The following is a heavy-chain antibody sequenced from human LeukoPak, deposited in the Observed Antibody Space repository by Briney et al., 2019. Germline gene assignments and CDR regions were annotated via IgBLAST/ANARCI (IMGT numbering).Heavy chain of an antibody. CDR3: ARDRYFDL. V-gene: IGHV4-59*01. J-gene: IGHJ2*01. CDR2: IHYSGTT. Sequence: KPSETLSLTCTVSGGSISPYYWSWIRQPPGKGLEWIGYIHYSGTTNYNPSLKSRVILSVDTSKNQLSLKLNSVTAADTAVYYCARDRYFDLWGRGALVTVSS. CDR1: GGSISPYY.